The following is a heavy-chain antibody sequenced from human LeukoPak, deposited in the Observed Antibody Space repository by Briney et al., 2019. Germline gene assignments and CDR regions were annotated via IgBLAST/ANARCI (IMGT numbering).Heavy chain of an antibody. CDR1: GFIFSSYS. V-gene: IGHV3-21*01. J-gene: IGHJ3*01. CDR2: ISSSSTYI. CDR3: LGAFDF. Sequence: GGSLRLSCAASGFIFSSYSMSWVRQAPGKGLEWVSSISSSSTYIHYADSVKGRFTISRDNAQNSLYLQMTSLRVEDTAVYYCLGAFDFWGQGTVLTVSS.